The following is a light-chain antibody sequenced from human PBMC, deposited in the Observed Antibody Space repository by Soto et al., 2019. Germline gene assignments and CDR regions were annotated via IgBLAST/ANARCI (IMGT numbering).Light chain of an antibody. CDR1: SSDIGGYNY. Sequence: QSALTQPASVSGSPGQSITISCTGTSSDIGGYNYVSWYQQHPGKVPKVVIYEVTNRPSGVSDRFSGSASGNTASLTISGLQAEDEADYYCSSYTSSNTLIFGGGTKVTVL. CDR2: EVT. J-gene: IGLJ2*01. V-gene: IGLV2-14*01. CDR3: SSYTSSNTLI.